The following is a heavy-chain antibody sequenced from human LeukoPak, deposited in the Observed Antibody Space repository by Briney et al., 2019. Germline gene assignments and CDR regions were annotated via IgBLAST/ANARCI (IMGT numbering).Heavy chain of an antibody. CDR3: AKDRVVVVPAALDI. J-gene: IGHJ3*02. V-gene: IGHV3-23*01. Sequence: AISGSGGSTYYADSVKGRFTISRDNSKNTLYLQMNSLRAEDTAVYYCAKDRVVVVPAALDIWGQGTMVTVSS. CDR2: ISGSGGST. D-gene: IGHD2-2*01.